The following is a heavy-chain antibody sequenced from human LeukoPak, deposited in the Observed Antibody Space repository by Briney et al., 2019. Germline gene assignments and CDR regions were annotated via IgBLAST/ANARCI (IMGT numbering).Heavy chain of an antibody. CDR1: GYTFIRYD. Sequence: ASVKVSCKASGYTFIRYDINWVRQATGQGLEWMGWMNPNSGNTGYAQKFQGRVTMTRNTSISTAYMELSSLGSEDTAVYYCARAGAPYYDILTGYSAAYYFDYWGQGTLVTVSS. J-gene: IGHJ4*02. CDR2: MNPNSGNT. V-gene: IGHV1-8*01. CDR3: ARAGAPYYDILTGYSAAYYFDY. D-gene: IGHD3-9*01.